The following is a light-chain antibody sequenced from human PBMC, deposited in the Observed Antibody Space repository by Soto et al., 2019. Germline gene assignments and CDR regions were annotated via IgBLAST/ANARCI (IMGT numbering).Light chain of an antibody. CDR1: QSVSGN. Sequence: EIVMTQSPATLSVSPGERATLSCRASQSVSGNLVWYQQKPGQAPRLLIYGASTRATGIPARFSGSGSGTEFTLTISSLQSEEFAVYYCQQYNDWPPTFGQGTKVDIK. CDR2: GAS. CDR3: QQYNDWPPT. J-gene: IGKJ1*01. V-gene: IGKV3-15*01.